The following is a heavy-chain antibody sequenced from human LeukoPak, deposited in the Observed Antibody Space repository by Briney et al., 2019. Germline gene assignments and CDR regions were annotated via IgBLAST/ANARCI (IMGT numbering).Heavy chain of an antibody. CDR1: GFTFSGYE. Sequence: GGSLRLSCAASGFTFSGYEMNWVRQAPGKGLEWVARIKSKTDGETTDYAAPVKGRFTISRGDSKNTLYLQMNSLRAEDTAVYYCAKDGSAYYYGSGSYRAKRYYFDYWGQGTLVTVSS. V-gene: IGHV3-15*01. CDR2: IKSKTDGETT. CDR3: AKDGSAYYYGSGSYRAKRYYFDY. D-gene: IGHD3-10*01. J-gene: IGHJ4*02.